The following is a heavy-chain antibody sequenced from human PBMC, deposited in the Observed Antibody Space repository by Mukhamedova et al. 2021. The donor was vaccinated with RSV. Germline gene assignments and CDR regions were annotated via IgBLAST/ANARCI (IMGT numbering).Heavy chain of an antibody. D-gene: IGHD5-24*01. J-gene: IGHJ6*03. V-gene: IGHV3-11*01. CDR3: ARGTVEMATIVYYHYYYMDV. Sequence: FTISRDNAKNSLYLQMNSLRAEDTAVYYCARGTVEMATIVYYHYYYMDVWGQGTTVTVSS.